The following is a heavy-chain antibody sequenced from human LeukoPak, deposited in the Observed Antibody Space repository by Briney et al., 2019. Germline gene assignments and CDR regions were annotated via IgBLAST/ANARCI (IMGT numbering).Heavy chain of an antibody. D-gene: IGHD5-12*01. CDR1: GGSISSSSYF. V-gene: IGHV4-39*01. Sequence: SGTLSLTCTVSGGSISSSSYFWGWIRQPPGKGLEWIGSIFYSGSTYYNPSLNSRVTISIDTSKNQFSLRLSSVTAADTAVYYCARGTDVDAWGQGTLVTVSS. CDR2: IFYSGST. J-gene: IGHJ5*02. CDR3: ARGTDVDA.